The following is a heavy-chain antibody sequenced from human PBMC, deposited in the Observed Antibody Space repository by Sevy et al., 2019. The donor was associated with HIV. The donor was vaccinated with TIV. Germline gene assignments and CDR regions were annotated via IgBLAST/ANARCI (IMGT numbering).Heavy chain of an antibody. Sequence: SETLSLTCAVSGASITSSAWWTWVRQPPGKGLEWIGKRYHSGSTTYNPSLKGRVTILVDDSKNQFSLHLKSVTAADTAVYYCARGAIAAAGYSYGMDVWGQGTTVTVSS. CDR1: GASITSSAW. J-gene: IGHJ6*02. D-gene: IGHD6-13*01. CDR2: RYHSGST. V-gene: IGHV4-4*02. CDR3: ARGAIAAAGYSYGMDV.